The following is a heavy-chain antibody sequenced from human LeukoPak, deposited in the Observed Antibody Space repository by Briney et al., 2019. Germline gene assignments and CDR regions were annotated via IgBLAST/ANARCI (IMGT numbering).Heavy chain of an antibody. CDR2: ISGSAGST. V-gene: IGHV3-23*01. J-gene: IGHJ6*03. Sequence: PGGSLRLSCAASGLTFSNYAMSWVRQAPGKGLEWVSTISGSAGSTYYADAVKGRFTISRDNSKSTLYLQMNSLRADDTAVYYCAKALRTDYYYYMDVWGKGTTVTVSS. CDR1: GLTFSNYA. CDR3: AKALRTDYYYYMDV.